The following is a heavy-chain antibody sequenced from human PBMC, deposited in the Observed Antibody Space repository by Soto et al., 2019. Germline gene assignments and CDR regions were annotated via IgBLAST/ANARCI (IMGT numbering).Heavy chain of an antibody. J-gene: IGHJ6*01. CDR3: ARDRCSGGSCYSWGSSSGMDV. D-gene: IGHD2-15*01. V-gene: IGHV3-48*03. CDR1: GFTFSSYE. Sequence: PGGSLRISCASSGFTFSSYEMNWVRQAPGKGLDSASYISSSGSTIYYADSVKGRFTISRDNAKNSLYLQMNSLRAEDTAVYYCARDRCSGGSCYSWGSSSGMDVWGQGTTVTVSS. CDR2: ISSSGSTI.